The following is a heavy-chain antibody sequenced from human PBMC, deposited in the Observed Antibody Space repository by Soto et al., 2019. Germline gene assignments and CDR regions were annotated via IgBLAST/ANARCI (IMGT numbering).Heavy chain of an antibody. Sequence: QVQLVQSGAEVKKPGSSVKVSCKASGGTFSSYTISWVRQAPGQGLEWMGRIIPILGIANYAQKFQGRVTITADKSTSTAYMELSSLRSEDTAVYYCAREKGSSWYHQSAFDIWGQGTMVTVSS. CDR2: IIPILGIA. J-gene: IGHJ3*02. CDR3: AREKGSSWYHQSAFDI. V-gene: IGHV1-69*08. CDR1: GGTFSSYT. D-gene: IGHD6-13*01.